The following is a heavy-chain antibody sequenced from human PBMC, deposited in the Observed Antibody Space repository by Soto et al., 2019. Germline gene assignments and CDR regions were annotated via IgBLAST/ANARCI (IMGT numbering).Heavy chain of an antibody. J-gene: IGHJ4*02. CDR1: GYSFTNYW. CDR3: ARHPITMVRGYFDY. CDR2: IDPSDSYT. V-gene: IGHV5-10-1*01. Sequence: GESLKISCKGSGYSFTNYWIGWVRQMPGKGLEWMGRIDPSDSYTNYSPSFQGHVTISTDKSISTAYLQWSSLKASDTAMYYCARHPITMVRGYFDYWGQGTLVTVSS. D-gene: IGHD3-10*01.